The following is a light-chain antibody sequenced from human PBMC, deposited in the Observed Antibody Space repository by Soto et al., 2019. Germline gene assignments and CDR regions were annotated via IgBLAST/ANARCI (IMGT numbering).Light chain of an antibody. Sequence: EIVLTQSPGTLSLSPGERATLSCRASQSISSTYLAWYQQKLGQAPRLLIYGASNRATGIPDRFSGGGSGTDFTLTISRLEPEDFAVYYCQQHGSSPRTFDQGTKVEIK. J-gene: IGKJ1*01. CDR2: GAS. V-gene: IGKV3-20*01. CDR1: QSISSTY. CDR3: QQHGSSPRT.